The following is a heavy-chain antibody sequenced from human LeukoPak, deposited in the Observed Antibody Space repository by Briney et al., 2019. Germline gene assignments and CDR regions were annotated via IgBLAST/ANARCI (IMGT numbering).Heavy chain of an antibody. D-gene: IGHD5-24*01. CDR1: GFTFNSYE. CDR3: ARDHGWLPDY. J-gene: IGHJ4*02. Sequence: AGGSLRLSCAASGFTFNSYEMNWVGQAPGKGLEWVSYINHNGRTIYYADPVKGRFTISRDNAKNSLYLQMNSLRAEDTAVYYCARDHGWLPDYWGQGTLVTVSS. CDR2: INHNGRTI. V-gene: IGHV3-48*03.